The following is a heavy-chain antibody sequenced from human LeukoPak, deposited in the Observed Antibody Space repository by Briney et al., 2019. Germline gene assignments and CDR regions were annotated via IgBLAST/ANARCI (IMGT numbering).Heavy chain of an antibody. CDR3: ARGVQGSSGYYSRRWYFDL. CDR1: GDAISSAGYC. Sequence: PSETLSLTCTVSGDAISSAGYCWSWIRQPAGKGLEWIGRICTSGSTDYNPSLKSRVTFSVDTSKSQFSLKLISVTAADTAVYYCARGVQGSSGYYSRRWYFDLWGRGTLVTVSS. J-gene: IGHJ2*01. V-gene: IGHV4-61*02. D-gene: IGHD3-22*01. CDR2: ICTSGST.